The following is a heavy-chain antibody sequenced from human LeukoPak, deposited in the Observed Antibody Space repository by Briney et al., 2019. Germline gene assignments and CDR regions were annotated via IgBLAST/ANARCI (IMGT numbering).Heavy chain of an antibody. CDR3: ARKMVGATGGSFDS. D-gene: IGHD1-26*01. CDR2: IYYSGST. J-gene: IGHJ4*02. V-gene: IGHV4-61*05. CDR1: GGSISSSSYY. Sequence: SETLSLTCTVSGGSISSSSYYWGWIRQPPGKGLEWIGYIYYSGSTNYNPSLKSRVTISVDTSKNQFSLKLTSVTAADTAVYYCARKMVGATGGSFDSWGQGTLVTVSS.